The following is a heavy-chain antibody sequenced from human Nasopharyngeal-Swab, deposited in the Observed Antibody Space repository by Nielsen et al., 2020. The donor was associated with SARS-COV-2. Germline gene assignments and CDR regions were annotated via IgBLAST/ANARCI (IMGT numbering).Heavy chain of an antibody. CDR2: IIPIFGTA. V-gene: IGHV1-69*13. CDR1: GGTFSSYA. D-gene: IGHD4/OR15-4a*01. J-gene: IGHJ3*02. CDR3: ASLGSMVQDAFDI. Sequence: SVKVSCKASGGTFSSYAISWVRQASGQGLEWMGGIIPIFGTANYAQKFQGRVTITADESTSTAYMELSSLRSEDTAVYYCASLGSMVQDAFDIWGQGTMATVSS.